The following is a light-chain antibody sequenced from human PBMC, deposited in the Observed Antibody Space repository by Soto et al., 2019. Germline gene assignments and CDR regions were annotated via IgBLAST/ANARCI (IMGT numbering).Light chain of an antibody. CDR1: QGVGRSY. Sequence: EIVLTQSPGTLSLSPGERATLSSRASQGVGRSYLAWYQQKPGQAPRLLIYGASSRATGIPDRFSGSGSGTDFTLTISRLEPEDFAVYYCQQYGSSAYTFGQGTKLEIK. V-gene: IGKV3-20*01. CDR2: GAS. J-gene: IGKJ2*01. CDR3: QQYGSSAYT.